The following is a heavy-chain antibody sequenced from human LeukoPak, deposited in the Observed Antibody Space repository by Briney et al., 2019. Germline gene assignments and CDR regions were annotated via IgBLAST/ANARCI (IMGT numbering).Heavy chain of an antibody. J-gene: IGHJ4*02. V-gene: IGHV3-30*03. Sequence: GGSLRLSCAASGFTFSSYGVHWVRQAPGKGLEWVAVISYDGSNKYYADSVKGRFTISRDNSKNTLYLQINSLRAEDTAVYYCARISGSSQGDWGQGTLVTVSS. CDR3: ARISGSSQGD. CDR1: GFTFSSYG. CDR2: ISYDGSNK. D-gene: IGHD3-10*01.